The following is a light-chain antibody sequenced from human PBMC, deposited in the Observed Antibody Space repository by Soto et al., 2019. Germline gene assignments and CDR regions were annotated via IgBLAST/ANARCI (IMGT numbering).Light chain of an antibody. J-gene: IGKJ4*01. CDR1: QSVGSD. CDR3: QQYNSWPLT. Sequence: EIVMTQSPATLSVSPGDRATLSCRASQSVGSDLAWYQQKPGQAPRLVIYDIFNSATGVPTRISGSGSGTEITITISSQQSEEFAFSCCQQYNSWPLTFGGGTNVEI. V-gene: IGKV3D-15*01. CDR2: DIF.